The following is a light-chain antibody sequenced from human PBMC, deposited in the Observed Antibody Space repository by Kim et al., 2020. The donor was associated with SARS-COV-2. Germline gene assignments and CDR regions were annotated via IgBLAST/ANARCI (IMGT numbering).Light chain of an antibody. Sequence: KPVHLPRTPSSRGIAINYAQWSPPRPGRAPPPVFYEDNQPPSGVPARFSGSVDSSSNSASPPISGLKTENEAYYSCQSYDSSSPWVFGGGTQLTVL. CDR1: SRGIAINY. J-gene: IGLJ3*02. V-gene: IGLV6-57*03. CDR3: QSYDSSSPWV. CDR2: EDN.